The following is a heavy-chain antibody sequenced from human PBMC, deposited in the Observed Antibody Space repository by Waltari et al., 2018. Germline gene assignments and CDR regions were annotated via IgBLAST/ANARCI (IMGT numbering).Heavy chain of an antibody. V-gene: IGHV3-23*01. CDR2: ISGGGSRT. D-gene: IGHD3-3*01. CDR3: AKSSDFRSGRYYSGMDV. J-gene: IGHJ6*02. CDR1: GFTFRSDA. Sequence: EVQLLESGGGLVQPGGSLRLSCAASGFTFRSDAMSWVRQAPGKGLEWVSAISGGGSRTYYADSVKGRFTISRDNSKDTLFLQMNRLRAEDTAVYYCAKSSDFRSGRYYSGMDVWGQGTTVTVSS.